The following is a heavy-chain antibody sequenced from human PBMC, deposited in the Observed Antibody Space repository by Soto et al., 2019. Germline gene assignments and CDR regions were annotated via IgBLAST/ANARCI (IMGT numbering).Heavy chain of an antibody. V-gene: IGHV3-23*01. D-gene: IGHD1-1*01. CDR2: ISGGGATT. CDR3: TKGGIPRRYNIPKVDFDY. CDR1: GFIFNNYA. Sequence: GVSLRLSCAASGFIFNNYAMSWVRQAPGKGLEWVSAISGGGATTYYPDSVKGHFTISRDNSKNTLYLQMNNLRAEDTAVYYCTKGGIPRRYNIPKVDFDYWGQGSLVTVSS. J-gene: IGHJ4*02.